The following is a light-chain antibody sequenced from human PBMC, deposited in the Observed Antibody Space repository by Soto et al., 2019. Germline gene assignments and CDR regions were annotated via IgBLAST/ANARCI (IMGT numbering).Light chain of an antibody. CDR2: LNSDGSH. J-gene: IGLJ2*01. Sequence: QLLLTQSPSASASLGASGKLTFTLSSGHSSYAIAWHQQQPEKGPRYLMKLNSDGSHSKGDGIPDRFSGSSSGAERYLTISSLQSEDEADYYCQTWGTGAHVVFGGGTKLTVL. CDR1: SGHSSYA. V-gene: IGLV4-69*01. CDR3: QTWGTGAHVV.